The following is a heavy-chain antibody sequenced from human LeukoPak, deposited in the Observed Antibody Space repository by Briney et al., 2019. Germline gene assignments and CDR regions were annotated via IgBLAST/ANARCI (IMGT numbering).Heavy chain of an antibody. J-gene: IGHJ5*02. Sequence: GGSLRLSCAASGFTFGSYEMNWVRQAPGKGLEWVSYISSSGSTIYYADSVKGRFTIPRDNAKNSLYLQMNSLRAEDTAVYYCARDLGWLQLRGFDPWGQGTLVTVSS. CDR1: GFTFGSYE. CDR3: ARDLGWLQLRGFDP. CDR2: ISSSGSTI. D-gene: IGHD5-24*01. V-gene: IGHV3-48*03.